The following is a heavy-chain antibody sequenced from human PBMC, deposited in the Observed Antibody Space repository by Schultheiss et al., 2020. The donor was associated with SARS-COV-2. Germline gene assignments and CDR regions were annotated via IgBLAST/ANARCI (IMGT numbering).Heavy chain of an antibody. CDR3: ARDPDSSGYDWYFDL. CDR2: INHSGST. V-gene: IGHV4-34*01. Sequence: SETLSLTCAVYGGSFSGYYWRWIRQPPGKGLEWIGEINHSGSTNYNPSLKSRVTISVDTSKNQFSLKLSSVTAADTAVYYCARDPDSSGYDWYFDLWGRGTLVTVSS. D-gene: IGHD3-22*01. CDR1: GGSFSGYY. J-gene: IGHJ2*01.